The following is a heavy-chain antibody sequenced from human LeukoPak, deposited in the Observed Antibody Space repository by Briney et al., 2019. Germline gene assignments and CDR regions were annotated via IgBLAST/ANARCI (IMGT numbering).Heavy chain of an antibody. CDR3: ARTNGSHDAFDI. CDR1: GYTFTSYY. CDR2: INPSGGST. J-gene: IGHJ3*02. V-gene: IGHV1-46*01. Sequence: GVSVKVSCKASGYTFTSYYMHWVRQAPREGLEWMGIINPSGGSTSYAQKFQGRVTMTRDTSTSTVYMELSSLRSEDTAVYYCARTNGSHDAFDIWGQGTMVTVSS. D-gene: IGHD2-8*01.